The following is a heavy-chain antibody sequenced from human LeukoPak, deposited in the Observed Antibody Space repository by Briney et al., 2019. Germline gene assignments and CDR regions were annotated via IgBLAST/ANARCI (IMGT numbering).Heavy chain of an antibody. CDR1: GDYITSSSYY. D-gene: IGHD6-13*01. J-gene: IGHJ5*02. CDR3: ARDPPRIAP. V-gene: IGHV4-39*02. Sequence: SETLSLTCSVSGDYITSSSYYWAWIRQSPEKGLEWIGSIYYTGGTNYSPSLKSRVTISVDTSKNQFSLKLSSVTAADTAVYYCARDPPRIAPWGQGTLVTVSS. CDR2: IYYTGGT.